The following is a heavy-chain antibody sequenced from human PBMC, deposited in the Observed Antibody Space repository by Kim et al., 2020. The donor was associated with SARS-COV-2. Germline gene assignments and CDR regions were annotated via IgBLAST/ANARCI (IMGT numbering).Heavy chain of an antibody. Sequence: TTYADSVKGRNTVSRDNAKKTLYLQMNSLRAEDTAIYYCANPRQPDYWGQGTLVTVSS. CDR2: T. J-gene: IGHJ4*02. D-gene: IGHD6-13*01. CDR3: ANPRQPDY. V-gene: IGHV3-23*01.